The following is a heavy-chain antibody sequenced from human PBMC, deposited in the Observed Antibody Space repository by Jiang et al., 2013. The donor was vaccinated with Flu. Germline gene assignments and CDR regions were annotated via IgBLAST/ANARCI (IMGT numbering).Heavy chain of an antibody. CDR3: ARGAGFYGMDL. CDR1: GYTFTTYN. J-gene: IGHJ6*02. D-gene: IGHD6-25*01. CDR2: INVGNGNT. V-gene: IGHV1-3*01. Sequence: AEVKKPGASVKLSCKASGYTFTTYNMFWVRQAPGQSLEWMGWINVGNGNTIYSQTLQGRVTITRDTSATTAYMEVSSLRSEDTAIYYCARGAGFYGMDLWGQGTTVTVSS.